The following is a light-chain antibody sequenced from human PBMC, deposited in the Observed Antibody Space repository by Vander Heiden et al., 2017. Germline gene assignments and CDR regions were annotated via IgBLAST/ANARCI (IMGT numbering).Light chain of an antibody. Sequence: DIVMTQSPDSLAVSLGERATINCKSSQSVLYSSNNKNYLAWYQQKPGQPPKLLIYWASTRESGVPDRFSGSGSGTDFTLTISSLQAEDVAVYYCPHYYSTPCTFGQGTKVEIK. CDR3: PHYYSTPCT. V-gene: IGKV4-1*01. CDR2: WAS. J-gene: IGKJ1*01. CDR1: QSVLYSSNNKNY.